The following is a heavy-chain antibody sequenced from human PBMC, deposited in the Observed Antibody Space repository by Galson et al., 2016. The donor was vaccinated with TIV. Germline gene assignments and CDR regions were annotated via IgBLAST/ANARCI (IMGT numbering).Heavy chain of an antibody. CDR1: GFTFSSHA. CDR2: ISGGGGST. D-gene: IGHD3-22*01. J-gene: IGHJ4*02. CDR3: AKIDSSGYNYGGRFVY. V-gene: IGHV3-23*01. Sequence: SLRLSCAASGFTFSSHAITWVRQAPGKGLEWISAISGGGGSTYHTDSVKGRFTISRDSSKNTVFLQMNSLRVEDTAVYYCAKIDSSGYNYGGRFVYWGQGTLVTVSS.